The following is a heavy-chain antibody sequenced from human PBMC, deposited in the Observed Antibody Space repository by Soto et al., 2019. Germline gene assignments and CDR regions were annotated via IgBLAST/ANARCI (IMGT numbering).Heavy chain of an antibody. J-gene: IGHJ3*02. CDR2: ISGYNDNT. Sequence: QLQLVQSGAEVKKPGASVKVSCKASGYTFTNYGISWVRQAPGQGLEWMGWISGYNDNTNYAQELQGRVTMTTNTSTNTAYMEMRSLTSDDKAVYYCARAHRTDVYSLDTWGQGTMVTVPS. CDR1: GYTFTNYG. V-gene: IGHV1-18*01. CDR3: ARAHRTDVYSLDT. D-gene: IGHD2-8*01.